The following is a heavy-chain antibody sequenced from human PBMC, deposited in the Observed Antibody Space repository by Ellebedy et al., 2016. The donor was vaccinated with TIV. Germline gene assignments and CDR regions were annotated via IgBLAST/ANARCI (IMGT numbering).Heavy chain of an antibody. CDR2: IFSGGST. D-gene: IGHD3-3*01. CDR3: ARLKSGYCPDY. J-gene: IGHJ4*02. CDR1: GGSVNSGDFY. Sequence: SETLSLXCTVSGGSVNSGDFYWSWIRQPATKRLEWIGRIFSGGSTNYNPSLNSRVSMSLDTAKNQVSLKLSSVTAADTAVYYCARLKSGYCPDYWGQGTLVTVSS. V-gene: IGHV4-61*10.